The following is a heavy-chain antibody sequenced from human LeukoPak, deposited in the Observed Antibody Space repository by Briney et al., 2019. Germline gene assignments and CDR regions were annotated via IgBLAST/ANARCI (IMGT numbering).Heavy chain of an antibody. D-gene: IGHD3-22*01. CDR3: AKGKGDSYFDY. Sequence: GGSLRLSCAASGFTFSSSAMSWVRQAPGKGLEWVSSVIGSGFTTHYADSVKGRFTISRDNSKNTLYLQMNSLRAEDTAVYYCAKGKGDSYFDYWGQGTLVTVSS. CDR2: VIGSGFTT. J-gene: IGHJ4*02. V-gene: IGHV3-23*01. CDR1: GFTFSSSA.